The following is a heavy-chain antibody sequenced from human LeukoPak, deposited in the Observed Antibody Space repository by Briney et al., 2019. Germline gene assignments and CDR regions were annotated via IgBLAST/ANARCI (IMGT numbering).Heavy chain of an antibody. D-gene: IGHD3-22*01. J-gene: IGHJ4*02. V-gene: IGHV1-2*02. Sequence: ASVKVSCKASGHTFTGYYMHWVRQAPGQGLEWVVWINPNSGGTNYAQKFQGRVTMTRDTSISTAYMELSRLRSDDTAVYYCATYHYDSSGYYRAFDYWGQGTLVTVSS. CDR3: ATYHYDSSGYYRAFDY. CDR1: GHTFTGYY. CDR2: INPNSGGT.